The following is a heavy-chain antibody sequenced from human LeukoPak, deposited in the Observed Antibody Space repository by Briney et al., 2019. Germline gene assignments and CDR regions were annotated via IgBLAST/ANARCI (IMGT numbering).Heavy chain of an antibody. V-gene: IGHV5-51*01. D-gene: IGHD2-15*01. CDR3: ARLPDCSGGSCYSYYFDY. CDR1: GYSFTSYW. Sequence: GESLKISCKGSGYSFTSYWIGWVRQMPGKGLEWMGIIYPGDSDTRYSPSFQGQVTISADKSISTAYLQWSSLKASDTAMYYCARLPDCSGGSCYSYYFDYWGQGTLVPVSS. CDR2: IYPGDSDT. J-gene: IGHJ4*02.